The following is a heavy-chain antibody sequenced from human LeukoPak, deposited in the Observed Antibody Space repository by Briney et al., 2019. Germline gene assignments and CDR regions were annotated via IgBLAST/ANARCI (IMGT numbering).Heavy chain of an antibody. CDR2: ISSSSSYI. V-gene: IGHV3-21*01. CDR3: ARDYYGSGSQAFDP. D-gene: IGHD3-10*01. J-gene: IGHJ5*02. CDR1: GFTVSSNY. Sequence: GGSLRLSCAASGFTVSSNYMDWVRQAPGKGLEWVSSISSSSSYIYYADSVKGRFTISRDNAKNSLYLQMNSLRAEDTAVYYCARDYYGSGSQAFDPWGQGTLVTVSS.